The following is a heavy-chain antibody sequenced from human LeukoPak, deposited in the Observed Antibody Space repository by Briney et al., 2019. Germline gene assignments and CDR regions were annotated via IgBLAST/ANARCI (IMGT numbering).Heavy chain of an antibody. V-gene: IGHV3-23*01. D-gene: IGHD1-26*01. CDR3: AKGSKLGTGGLPDY. CDR2: ISGSGGST. Sequence: GGSLRLSCAASGFTFSSYAMSWVRQAPGKGLEWVSAISGSGGSTYYADSVKGRFTISRDNSKNTLYLQMNSLRAEDTAVYYCAKGSKLGTGGLPDYWGQGTLVTVSS. CDR1: GFTFSSYA. J-gene: IGHJ4*02.